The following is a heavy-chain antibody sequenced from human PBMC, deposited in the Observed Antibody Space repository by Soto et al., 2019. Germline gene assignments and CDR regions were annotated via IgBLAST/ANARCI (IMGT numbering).Heavy chain of an antibody. V-gene: IGHV4-31*02. J-gene: IGHJ4*02. CDR3: ARVDIAAAGILFDY. Sequence: SETLSLTCTVSGGSISSGGYYWSWIRQHPGKGLEWIGYIYYSGSTYYNPSLKSRVTISVDTSKNQFSLKLSSVTAADTAVYYCARVDIAAAGILFDYWGQGTLVTVSS. CDR1: GGSISSGGYY. CDR2: IYYSGST. D-gene: IGHD6-13*01.